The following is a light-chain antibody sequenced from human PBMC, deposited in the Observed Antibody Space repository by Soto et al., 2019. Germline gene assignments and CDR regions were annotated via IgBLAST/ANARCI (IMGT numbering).Light chain of an antibody. CDR3: SSYAGSNNVV. J-gene: IGLJ2*01. V-gene: IGLV2-8*01. Sequence: QSALTQPPSASGSPGQSVTISCTGSSSDVGDYNYVSWYQQHPGKAPKLMIYEVSKRPSGVPDRFSGSKSGNTASLTVSGLQAEDEADYYCSSYAGSNNVVLGGGTKLTVL. CDR1: SSDVGDYNY. CDR2: EVS.